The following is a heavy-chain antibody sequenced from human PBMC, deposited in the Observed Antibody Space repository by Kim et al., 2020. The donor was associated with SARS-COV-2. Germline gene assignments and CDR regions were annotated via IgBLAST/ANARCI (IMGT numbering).Heavy chain of an antibody. D-gene: IGHD3-10*01. J-gene: IGHJ4*02. V-gene: IGHV3-74*01. CDR2: STT. Sequence: STTSYVDSQKGRSTISRDNAKTTLYLQMSSRRAEETAVYYCASRITTSFDSWGQGTLVTVSS. CDR3: ASRITTSFDS.